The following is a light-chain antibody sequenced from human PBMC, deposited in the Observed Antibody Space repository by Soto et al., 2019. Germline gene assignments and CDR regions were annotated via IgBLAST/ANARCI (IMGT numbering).Light chain of an antibody. J-gene: IGKJ1*01. CDR2: GAS. V-gene: IGKV3-15*01. Sequence: EIVMTQSPATLSVSPGERATLSCRASQSVSSNLAWYQQKPGQAPRLLIYGASTGATGIPARFSGSGSGTAFTLTISRLQSEDFAVYYCQQYNNWPTFGQGTKVEIK. CDR3: QQYNNWPT. CDR1: QSVSSN.